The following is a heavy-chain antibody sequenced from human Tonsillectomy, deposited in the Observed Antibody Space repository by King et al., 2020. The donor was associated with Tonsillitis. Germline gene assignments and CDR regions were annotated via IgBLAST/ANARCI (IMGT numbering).Heavy chain of an antibody. CDR3: TRGDGSWSDYNPYYYYGMDV. CDR2: IRSKAYGGTT. V-gene: IGHV3-49*03. Sequence: VQLVESGGVLVQPGRSLRLSCTASGFTFGDYAMSWFRQAPGKGLEWVGFIRSKAYGGTTEYAASVKGRFTITRDDSKSIAYLQMTSLKTEDTAVYYCTRGDGSWSDYNPYYYYGMDVWGQGTTVTVSS. J-gene: IGHJ6*02. D-gene: IGHD3-10*01. CDR1: GFTFGDYA.